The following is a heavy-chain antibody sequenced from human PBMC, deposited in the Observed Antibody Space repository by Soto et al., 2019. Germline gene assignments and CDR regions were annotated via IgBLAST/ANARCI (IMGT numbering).Heavy chain of an antibody. V-gene: IGHV3-21*01. D-gene: IGHD2-2*02. CDR2: ISSRSDI. CDR3: AREYTAWPLAYGLDV. CDR1: GFTFSTYS. Sequence: LRLSCVGSGFTFSTYSINWVRQAPGKGLGWVSSISSRSDIYYADSVKGRFTISRDNAKNSVSLQMNSLRAEDTAVYYCAREYTAWPLAYGLDVWGQGTTVTVSS. J-gene: IGHJ6*02.